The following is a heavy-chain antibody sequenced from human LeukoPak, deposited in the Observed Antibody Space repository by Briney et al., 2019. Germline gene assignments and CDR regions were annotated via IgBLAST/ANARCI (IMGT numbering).Heavy chain of an antibody. CDR1: GFTFSSYG. D-gene: IGHD3-22*01. J-gene: IGHJ4*02. CDR3: ALITMIVVATGDFDY. V-gene: IGHV3-48*01. Sequence: PGGSLRLSCAASGFTFSSYGMHWVRQAPGKGLEWVSYISSSSSTIYYADSVKGRFTISRDNAKNSLYLQMNSLRAEDTAVYYCALITMIVVATGDFDYWGQGTLVTVSS. CDR2: ISSSSSTI.